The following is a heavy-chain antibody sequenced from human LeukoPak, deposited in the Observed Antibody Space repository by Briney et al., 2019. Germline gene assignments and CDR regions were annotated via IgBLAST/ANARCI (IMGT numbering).Heavy chain of an antibody. Sequence: PSETLSLTCTVSGGSISSGGYYWSWIRQPPGKGLEWIGYIYYSGSTYYNPSLKSRVTISVDTSKNQFSLKLSSVTAADTAVYYCARDVWGDWFDPWGQGTLVTVSS. D-gene: IGHD3-10*01. J-gene: IGHJ5*02. CDR1: GGSISSGGYY. CDR2: IYYSGST. V-gene: IGHV4-30-4*01. CDR3: ARDVWGDWFDP.